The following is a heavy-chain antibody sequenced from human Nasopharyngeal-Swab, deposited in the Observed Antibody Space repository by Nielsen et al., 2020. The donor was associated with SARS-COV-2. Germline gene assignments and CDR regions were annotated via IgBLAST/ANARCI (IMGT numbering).Heavy chain of an antibody. Sequence: VRPAPGRVLEWVGWMNPNSGNTGYAQKFQGRVTMTRNTSISTAYMELSSLRSEDTAVYYCARGFIVATIFHYYYYMDVWGKGTTVTVSS. CDR2: MNPNSGNT. D-gene: IGHD5-12*01. J-gene: IGHJ6*03. V-gene: IGHV1-8*01. CDR3: ARGFIVATIFHYYYYMDV.